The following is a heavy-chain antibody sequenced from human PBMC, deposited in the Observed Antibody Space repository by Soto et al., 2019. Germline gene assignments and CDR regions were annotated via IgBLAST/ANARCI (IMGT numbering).Heavy chain of an antibody. Sequence: GGSLRLSCAASGFTVSSNYMSWVRQAPGKGLEWVSVIYSGGSTYYADSVKGRFTISRDNSKNTLYLQMNSLRAEDTAVYYCAIESDYGYFDYWGQGTLVTVSS. CDR3: AIESDYGYFDY. CDR1: GFTVSSNY. D-gene: IGHD4-17*01. V-gene: IGHV3-66*01. J-gene: IGHJ4*02. CDR2: IYSGGST.